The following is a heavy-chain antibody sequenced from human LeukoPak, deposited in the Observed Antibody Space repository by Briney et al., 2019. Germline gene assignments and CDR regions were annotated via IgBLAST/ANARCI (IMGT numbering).Heavy chain of an antibody. V-gene: IGHV4-59*01. J-gene: IGHJ6*02. CDR2: IYYSGST. Sequence: KASETLSLTCTVSGGSISSYYWSWIRQPPGKGLEWIGYIYYSGSTNYNPFLKSRVTISVDTSKNQFSLKLSSVTAADTAVYYCARVKGGWQAYYYYGMDVWGQGTTVTVSS. CDR1: GGSISSYY. D-gene: IGHD1-26*01. CDR3: ARVKGGWQAYYYYGMDV.